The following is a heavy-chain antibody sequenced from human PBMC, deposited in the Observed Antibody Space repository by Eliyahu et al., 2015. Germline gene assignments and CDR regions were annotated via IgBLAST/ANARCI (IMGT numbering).Heavy chain of an antibody. J-gene: IGHJ4*02. D-gene: IGHD6-19*01. V-gene: IGHV3-33*01. CDR3: AREARLVVAGVVDY. Sequence: QVHLVESGGDVVQPGRSLRLXCAASGFSXXDXGXHWVRQAPGRGLEWVAVIWYDGNNKYYGDSVKGRFTISRDSFKNTLFLQMNGLKAEDTAVYYCAREARLVVAGVVDYWGQGTRVTVSS. CDR2: IWYDGNNK. CDR1: GFSXXDXG.